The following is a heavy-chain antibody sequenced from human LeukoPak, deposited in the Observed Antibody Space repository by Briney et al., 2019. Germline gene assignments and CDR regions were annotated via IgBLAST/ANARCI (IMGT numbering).Heavy chain of an antibody. V-gene: IGHV3-48*03. Sequence: GGSLRLSCAASGFTFSSYEMNWVRQAPGKGLEWVSYISSSGSTIYYADSVKGRFTISRDNAKNSLYLQMNSLRAEDTAVYYCARENVVVPAAIHLYYYGMDVWGQGTTVTVSS. CDR2: ISSSGSTI. J-gene: IGHJ6*02. CDR1: GFTFSSYE. CDR3: ARENVVVPAAIHLYYYGMDV. D-gene: IGHD2-2*02.